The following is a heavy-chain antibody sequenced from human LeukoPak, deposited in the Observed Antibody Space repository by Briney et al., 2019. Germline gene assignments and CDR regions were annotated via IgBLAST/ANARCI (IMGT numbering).Heavy chain of an antibody. J-gene: IGHJ4*02. CDR3: AREGGFYRPLDY. V-gene: IGHV4-4*02. Sequence: SETLSLTCDVSGSSVTSTNWWTWVRQPPGKGLEWIGEVRLDGRTNYNPSLKSRLIMSVDLPENHIPLKLTSVTAADTAVYYCAREGGFYRPLDYSGQGTLVTVSS. CDR2: VRLDGRT. CDR1: GSSVTSTNW. D-gene: IGHD3-3*01.